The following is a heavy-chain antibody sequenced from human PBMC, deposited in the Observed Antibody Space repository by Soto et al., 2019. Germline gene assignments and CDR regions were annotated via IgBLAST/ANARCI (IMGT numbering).Heavy chain of an antibody. V-gene: IGHV4-31*03. CDR1: GGSISSGGYY. CDR3: ASFSSGDYYFDY. Sequence: QVQLQESGPGLVKPSQTLSLTCTVSGGSISSGGYYWSWIRQHPGKCLEWMGYIYYSGSTYYNPSLKSRVNISVATSKNQFSLKLSSVTAAETAVYYCASFSSGDYYFDYWGQGTLVTVSS. D-gene: IGHD4-17*01. J-gene: IGHJ4*02. CDR2: IYYSGST.